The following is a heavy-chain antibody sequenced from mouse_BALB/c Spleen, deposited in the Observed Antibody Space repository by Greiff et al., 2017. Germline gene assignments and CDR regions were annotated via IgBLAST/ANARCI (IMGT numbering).Heavy chain of an antibody. Sequence: EVHLVESGGGLVKPGGSLKLSCAASGFAFSSYDMSWVRQTPEKRLEWVAYISSGGGSTYYPDTVKGRFTISRDNAKNTLYLQMSSLKSEDTAMYYCARHPRIYDGYYGDYWGQGTTLTVSS. D-gene: IGHD2-3*01. CDR1: GFAFSSYD. V-gene: IGHV5-12-1*01. J-gene: IGHJ2*01. CDR3: ARHPRIYDGYYGDY. CDR2: ISSGGGST.